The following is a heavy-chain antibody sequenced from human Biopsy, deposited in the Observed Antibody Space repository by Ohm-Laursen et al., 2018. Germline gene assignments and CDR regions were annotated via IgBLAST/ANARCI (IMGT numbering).Heavy chain of an antibody. Sequence: SVKVSCNASGYTFTGYHVHWVRQAPGQGLEWVGRIISMVSTPKYAQKFQGRATITVDKSTSTAYLDLSSLKSEDTAVYYCARDKTVLNYYFASDVWGQGTTVTVSS. V-gene: IGHV1-69*08. CDR1: GYTFTGYH. D-gene: IGHD2/OR15-2a*01. J-gene: IGHJ6*01. CDR3: ARDKTVLNYYFASDV. CDR2: IISMVSTP.